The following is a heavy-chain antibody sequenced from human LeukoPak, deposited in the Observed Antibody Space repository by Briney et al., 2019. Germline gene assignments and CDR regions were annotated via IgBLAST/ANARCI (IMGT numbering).Heavy chain of an antibody. CDR1: GYTFTYYY. J-gene: IGHJ4*02. D-gene: IGHD6-19*01. V-gene: IGHV1-46*04. CDR3: ARGPYSSGWYGLDY. Sequence: ASVKVSCKASGYTFTYYYMYWVRQAPGQGLEWMGLINPSGGSTSYVQELQGRVTMTRDTSTSTVYVELSSLRSEDTAVYYCARGPYSSGWYGLDYWGQGTLVTVSS. CDR2: INPSGGST.